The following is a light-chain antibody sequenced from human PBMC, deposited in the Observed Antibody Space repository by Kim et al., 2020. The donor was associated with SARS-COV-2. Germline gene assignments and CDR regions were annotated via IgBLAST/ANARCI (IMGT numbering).Light chain of an antibody. CDR1: SSDIGANYS. V-gene: IGLV2-14*04. CDR2: DVN. Sequence: GQSITISCTGTSSDIGANYSVSWYQQHPGKAPKFIIYDVNKRPSGVSNRFSGSKSGNTASLTISGLQAEDEADYYCSSYTRSSIYVFGTGTKVTVL. J-gene: IGLJ1*01. CDR3: SSYTRSSIYV.